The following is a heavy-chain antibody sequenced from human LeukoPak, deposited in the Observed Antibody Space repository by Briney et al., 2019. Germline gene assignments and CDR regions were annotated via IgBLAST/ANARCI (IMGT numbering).Heavy chain of an antibody. CDR3: AKTTILTTIIAYFDY. V-gene: IGHV3-20*04. CDR1: GFTFDDYG. D-gene: IGHD5-24*01. CDR2: INWNGGST. Sequence: GGSLRLSCAASGFTFDDYGMSWVRQAPGKGLEWVSGINWNGGSTGYADSVKGRFTISRDNSKNTLYLQMNSLRAEDTAVYYCAKTTILTTIIAYFDYWGQGTLVTVSS. J-gene: IGHJ4*02.